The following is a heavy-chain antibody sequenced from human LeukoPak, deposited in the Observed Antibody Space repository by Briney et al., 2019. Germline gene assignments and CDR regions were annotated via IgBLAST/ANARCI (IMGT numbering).Heavy chain of an antibody. CDR3: AREWNDYGGNSLDY. D-gene: IGHD4-23*01. Sequence: ASVKVPCKASGGTFSSYAISWVRQAPGQGLEWMGGIIPIFGTANYAQKFQGRVTITADESTSTAYMELSSLRSEDTAVYYCAREWNDYGGNSLDYWGQGTLVTVSS. CDR1: GGTFSSYA. J-gene: IGHJ4*02. CDR2: IIPIFGTA. V-gene: IGHV1-69*01.